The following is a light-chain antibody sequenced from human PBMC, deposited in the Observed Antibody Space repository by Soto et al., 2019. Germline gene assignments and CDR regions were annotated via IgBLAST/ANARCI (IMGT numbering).Light chain of an antibody. CDR1: QSVSSSY. J-gene: IGKJ5*01. CDR3: QQRSNWPPIT. CDR2: GAS. Sequence: EIVLTQSPDTLSLSPGEGASLSCRASQSVSSSYLAWYQQKPGQAPRLLIHGASKRATGFPDRFSGSGSGTDFTLTISRLQSEDFAVYYCQQRSNWPPITFGQGTRLEIK. V-gene: IGKV3D-20*02.